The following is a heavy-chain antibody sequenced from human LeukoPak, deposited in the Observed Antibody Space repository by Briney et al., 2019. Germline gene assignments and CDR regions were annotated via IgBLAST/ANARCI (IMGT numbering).Heavy chain of an antibody. D-gene: IGHD1-26*01. CDR3: ARRPYSGSPNWFDP. V-gene: IGHV5-51*01. CDR1: GHSFTNHW. J-gene: IGHJ5*02. CDR2: INLGDSET. Sequence: GESLKISCEASGHSFTNHWLGWVRQMPGKGLEWMGIINLGDSETQYSPSFQGQVTISLDRSINTAYLQWRSLKASDTAMYYCARRPYSGSPNWFDPWGQGTLVTVSS.